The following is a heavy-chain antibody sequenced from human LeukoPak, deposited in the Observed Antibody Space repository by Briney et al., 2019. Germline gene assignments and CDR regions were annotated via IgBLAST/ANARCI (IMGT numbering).Heavy chain of an antibody. CDR2: IYPSDSDT. D-gene: IGHD4-17*01. J-gene: IGHJ3*02. Sequence: GESLKISCEASGYSFPIYWIGWVRQMPGKGLEWMGIIYPSDSDTKYSPSFQGQVTISVDKVTRTAYLQWNSLKASDTAMYYCAAPFGPFTVHGRAFDIWGQGTLVTVSS. CDR3: AAPFGPFTVHGRAFDI. CDR1: GYSFPIYW. V-gene: IGHV5-51*01.